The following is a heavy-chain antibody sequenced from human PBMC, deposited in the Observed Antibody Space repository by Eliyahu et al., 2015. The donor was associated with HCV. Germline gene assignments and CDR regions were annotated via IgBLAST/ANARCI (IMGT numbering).Heavy chain of an antibody. Sequence: QVQLVESGGGVVQPGRSLRLSXVVSGFAXXTXGXXWVRQGPGKGVGGVAVISFDGSNNYYADSVKGRFTISRDNSKSTLYLQMNSLRAEDTAVYYCARAGYSVSSKTFPYYFDHWGQGTLVTVSS. CDR3: ARAGYSVSSKTFPYYFDH. D-gene: IGHD1-26*01. V-gene: IGHV3-30*03. J-gene: IGHJ4*02. CDR2: ISFDGSNN. CDR1: GFAXXTXG.